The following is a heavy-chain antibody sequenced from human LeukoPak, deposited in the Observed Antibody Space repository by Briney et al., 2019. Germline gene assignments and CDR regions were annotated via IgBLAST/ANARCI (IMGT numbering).Heavy chain of an antibody. CDR1: GYTFTGYY. CDR2: INPNSGGT. CDR3: ARDPRYCSGGSCYTFDY. D-gene: IGHD2-15*01. J-gene: IGHJ4*02. V-gene: IGHV1-2*02. Sequence: GASVKVSCKASGYTFTGYYVHWVRQAPGQGLEWMGWINPNSGGTNYAQKFQGRVTMTRDTSISTAYMELSRLRSDDTAVYYCARDPRYCSGGSCYTFDYWGQGTLVTVSS.